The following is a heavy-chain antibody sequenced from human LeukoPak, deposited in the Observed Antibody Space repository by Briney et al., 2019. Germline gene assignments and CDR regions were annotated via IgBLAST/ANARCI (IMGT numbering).Heavy chain of an antibody. Sequence: PSETLSLTCAVYGGSFSGYYWSWIRQPPGKGLKWIGEINHSGSTNYNPSLKSRVTISVDTSKNQFSLKLSSVTAADTAVYYCASRYSSGWDYFDYWGQGTLVTVSS. D-gene: IGHD6-19*01. CDR1: GGSFSGYY. CDR3: ASRYSSGWDYFDY. J-gene: IGHJ4*02. V-gene: IGHV4-34*01. CDR2: INHSGST.